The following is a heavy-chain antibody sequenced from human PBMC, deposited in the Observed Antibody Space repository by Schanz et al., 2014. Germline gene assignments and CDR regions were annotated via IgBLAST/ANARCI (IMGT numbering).Heavy chain of an antibody. J-gene: IGHJ6*02. D-gene: IGHD1-26*01. V-gene: IGHV1-46*01. CDR3: ARDPYSASYFPSPPLYGLDV. Sequence: QVQLVQSGAEVKKPGASVKVSCKAFGYSFTSYYIHWVRQAPGQGLEWMATINPSGGSTSFAQKCKGRVPMTRATSTSTVNMELTSLRSEDTAVYYCARDPYSASYFPSPPLYGLDVWGQGTTVTVSS. CDR1: GYSFTSYY. CDR2: INPSGGST.